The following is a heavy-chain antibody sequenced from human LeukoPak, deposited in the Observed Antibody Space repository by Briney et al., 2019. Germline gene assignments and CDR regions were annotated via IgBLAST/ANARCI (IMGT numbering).Heavy chain of an antibody. CDR3: AKGAYCGGDCYTSSVFDY. CDR1: GFSFNSFG. V-gene: IGHV3-23*01. D-gene: IGHD2-21*02. Sequence: GGSLRLSCVASGFSFNSFGMSWVRQAPGKGLEWVSAISGTGGSTHYADSVKGRFTISRDNSKNTLYLQMNSLRAEDTAVYYCAKGAYCGGDCYTSSVFDYWGQGTLVTVSS. J-gene: IGHJ4*02. CDR2: ISGTGGST.